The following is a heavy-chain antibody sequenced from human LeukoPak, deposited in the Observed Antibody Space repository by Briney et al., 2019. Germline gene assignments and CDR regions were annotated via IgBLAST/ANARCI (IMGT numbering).Heavy chain of an antibody. CDR1: GFTFSSYW. CDR2: IHEDGSDK. CDR3: ARTLRLGTPRAFDI. D-gene: IGHD1-14*01. Sequence: GGSLRLSCVVSGFTFSSYWMNWVREAPGKGLEWVANIHEDGSDKYYVDSVKGRFTISRDNAKNSLYLQMNSLRAEDTALYYCARTLRLGTPRAFDIWGRGTMVTVSS. J-gene: IGHJ3*02. V-gene: IGHV3-7*05.